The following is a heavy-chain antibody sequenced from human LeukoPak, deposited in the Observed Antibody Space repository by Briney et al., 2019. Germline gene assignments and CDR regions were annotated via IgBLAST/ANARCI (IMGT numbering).Heavy chain of an antibody. J-gene: IGHJ4*02. CDR2: INHSGST. CDR3: ARDRFGMSATGSDFDY. Sequence: SETLSLTCAVYGGSFSGYYWSWIRQPPGKGLEWIGEINHSGSTNYNPSLKSRVTISVDTSKNQFSLKLSSVTAADTAVYYCARDRFGMSATGSDFDYWGQGILVTVSS. V-gene: IGHV4-34*01. D-gene: IGHD3-10*01. CDR1: GGSFSGYY.